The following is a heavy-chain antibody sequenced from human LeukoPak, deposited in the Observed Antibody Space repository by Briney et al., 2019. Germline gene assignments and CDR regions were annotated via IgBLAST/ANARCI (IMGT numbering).Heavy chain of an antibody. CDR3: ARVTDSSRSRYFDY. Sequence: PGGSLRLSCAASGFPVSSNYMNWVRQAPGKGLEWVSAISGSGGSTYYADSVKGRFTISRDNSKNTLYLQMNSLRAEDTAVYYCARVTDSSRSRYFDYWGQGTLVTVSS. CDR2: ISGSGGST. D-gene: IGHD6-13*01. V-gene: IGHV3-23*01. CDR1: GFPVSSNY. J-gene: IGHJ4*02.